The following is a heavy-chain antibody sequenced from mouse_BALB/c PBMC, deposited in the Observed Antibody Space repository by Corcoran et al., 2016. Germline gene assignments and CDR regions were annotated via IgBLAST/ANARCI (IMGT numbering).Heavy chain of an antibody. CDR3: ASGNYAMDY. Sequence: QIQLVQSGPELKKPGETVKISCKAAGYTFTNYGMNWVKQAPGKGLKWMGWINTYTGEPTYADDFKGRFAFSLETSASTAYLQINNLKNEDTATYFCASGNYAMDYWGQGTSVTVSS. CDR1: GYTFTNYG. V-gene: IGHV9-3-1*01. CDR2: INTYTGEP. J-gene: IGHJ4*01. D-gene: IGHD1-1*02.